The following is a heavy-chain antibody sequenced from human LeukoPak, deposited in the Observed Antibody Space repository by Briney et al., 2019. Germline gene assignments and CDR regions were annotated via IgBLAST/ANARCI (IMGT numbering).Heavy chain of an antibody. CDR1: GGSISSYY. CDR3: AREVDGSGSYYEAYFDY. CDR2: IYTSGST. V-gene: IGHV4-4*07. Sequence: SETLSLTCTVSGGSISSYYWSWIRQPAGKGLEWIGRIYTSGSTNYNPSLKSRVTMSVDTSKNQFSLKLSSATAADTAVYYCAREVDGSGSYYEAYFDYWGQGTLVTVSS. D-gene: IGHD3-10*01. J-gene: IGHJ4*02.